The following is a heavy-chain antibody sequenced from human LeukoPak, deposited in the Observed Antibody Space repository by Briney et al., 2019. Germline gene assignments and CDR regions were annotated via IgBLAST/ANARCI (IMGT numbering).Heavy chain of an antibody. V-gene: IGHV4-30-4*08. J-gene: IGHJ3*02. CDR2: IYYSGST. CDR3: ARDLPVVPAAIGAFDI. CDR1: GGSISSGDYY. Sequence: PSQTLSLTCTVSGGSISSGDYYWSWIRQPPGKGLEWIGSIYYSGSTYYNPSLKSRVTISVDTSKNQFSLKLSSVTAADTAVYYCARDLPVVPAAIGAFDIWGQGTMVTVSS. D-gene: IGHD2-2*02.